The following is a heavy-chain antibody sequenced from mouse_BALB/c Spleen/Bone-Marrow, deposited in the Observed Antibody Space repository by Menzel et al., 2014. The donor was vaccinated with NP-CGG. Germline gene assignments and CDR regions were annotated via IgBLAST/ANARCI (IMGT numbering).Heavy chain of an antibody. CDR2: ISSDSSAV. D-gene: IGHD4-1*01. Sequence: EVQLVESGGGLVQPGGSRKLSCAASGFTFRSFGMHWVRQAPEKGLERVAYISSDSSAVYYADTVKGRFTISRDNPKNTLFLQMTSLRSGDTAMYYCTRGGNWDDFDYWGQGTTLTVSS. V-gene: IGHV5-17*02. J-gene: IGHJ2*01. CDR3: TRGGNWDDFDY. CDR1: GFTFRSFG.